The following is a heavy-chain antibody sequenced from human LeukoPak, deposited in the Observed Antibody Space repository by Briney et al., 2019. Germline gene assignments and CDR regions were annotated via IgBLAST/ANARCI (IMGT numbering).Heavy chain of an antibody. CDR1: GGTFSSYA. CDR3: ARRYCSSTSCLGYAFDI. D-gene: IGHD2-2*01. Sequence: SVKVSCKASGGTFSSYAISWVRQAPGPGLEWMGGIIPIFGTANYAQKFQGRVTITADESTSTAYMELSSLRSEDTAVYYCARRYCSSTSCLGYAFDIWGQGTMVTVSS. CDR2: IIPIFGTA. V-gene: IGHV1-69*01. J-gene: IGHJ3*02.